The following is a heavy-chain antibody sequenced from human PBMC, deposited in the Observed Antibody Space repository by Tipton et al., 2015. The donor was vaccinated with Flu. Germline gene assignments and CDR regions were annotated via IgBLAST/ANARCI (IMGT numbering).Heavy chain of an antibody. D-gene: IGHD6-13*01. Sequence: TLSLTCTVSGGSISSYYWSWIRQPPGKGLEWIGYIYYSGSTNYNPSLKSRVTISVDTSKNQFSLKLSSVTAADTAVYYCARDSAAGTDYWGQGTLVTVSS. V-gene: IGHV4-59*01. J-gene: IGHJ4*02. CDR2: IYYSGST. CDR3: ARDSAAGTDY. CDR1: GGSISSYY.